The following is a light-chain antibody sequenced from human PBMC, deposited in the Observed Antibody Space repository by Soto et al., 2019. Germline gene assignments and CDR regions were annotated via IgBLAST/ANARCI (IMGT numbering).Light chain of an antibody. V-gene: IGLV2-18*02. J-gene: IGLJ1*01. Sequence: QSALTQPPSVSGSPGQSVTISCTGTSTDFVSYNRVSWYQQPPGTAPKLMIYEVSKRPSGVPDRFSGSKSGNTASLTISGLQADDEADYYCSSYTASSTLLFGTGTKLTVL. CDR1: STDFVSYNR. CDR2: EVS. CDR3: SSYTASSTLL.